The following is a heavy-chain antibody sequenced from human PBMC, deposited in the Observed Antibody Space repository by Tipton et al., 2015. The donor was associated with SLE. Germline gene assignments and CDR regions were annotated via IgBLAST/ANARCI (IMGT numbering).Heavy chain of an antibody. V-gene: IGHV4-59*11. D-gene: IGHD3-10*01. J-gene: IGHJ4*02. CDR1: GGSISSHY. CDR3: ARVSYYGSGSCYPLDY. CDR2: IYYSGST. Sequence: TLSLTCTVPGGSISSHYWSWIRQPPGKGLGWIGDIYYSGSTIYNPSLKSRVTISVDTPKNQFSLKLSSVTAADTAVYYCARVSYYGSGSCYPLDYWGQGTLVTVSS.